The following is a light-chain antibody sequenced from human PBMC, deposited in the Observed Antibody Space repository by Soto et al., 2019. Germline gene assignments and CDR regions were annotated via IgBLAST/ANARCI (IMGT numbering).Light chain of an antibody. J-gene: IGLJ1*01. CDR1: SSDVGGYSF. CDR3: NSYTSSSTYV. CDR2: DVN. V-gene: IGLV2-14*03. Sequence: QSVLTQPASVSGSPGQSITISCTGTSSDVGGYSFVSWYQQHAGKAPKLVIYDVNNRPSGVSNRFSGSKSGNTASLTISGLQTEDEADYYCNSYTSSSTYVFGTGTKVTVL.